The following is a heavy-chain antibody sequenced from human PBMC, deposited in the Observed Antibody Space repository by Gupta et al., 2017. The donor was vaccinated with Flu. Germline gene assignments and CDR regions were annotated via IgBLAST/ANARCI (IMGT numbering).Heavy chain of an antibody. D-gene: IGHD3-22*01. CDR3: ARDHHDSSPFDY. Sequence: QVQLQESGPGLVKPSETLSLTCTVSGGSLSSYYWSWLRQPAGKGLEWIGRIYTSGSNNYNPSLKSRVTMSVDTSKNQFSLKLSSVTAADTAVYYCARDHHDSSPFDYWGQGTLVTVSS. V-gene: IGHV4-4*07. J-gene: IGHJ4*02. CDR2: IYTSGSN. CDR1: GGSLSSYY.